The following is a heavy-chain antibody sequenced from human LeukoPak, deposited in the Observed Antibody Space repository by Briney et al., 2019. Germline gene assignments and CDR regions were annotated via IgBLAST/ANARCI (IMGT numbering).Heavy chain of an antibody. CDR3: ARDLPPYYFDY. J-gene: IGHJ4*02. Sequence: SVKVSCKASGGIFSSYAISWVRQAPGQGLEWMGRIIPILGIANYAQKFQGRVTITGDKSTSTAYMDLSSLRSEDTAVYYCARDLPPYYFDYWGQGTLVTVSS. CDR1: GGIFSSYA. CDR2: IIPILGIA. V-gene: IGHV1-69*04.